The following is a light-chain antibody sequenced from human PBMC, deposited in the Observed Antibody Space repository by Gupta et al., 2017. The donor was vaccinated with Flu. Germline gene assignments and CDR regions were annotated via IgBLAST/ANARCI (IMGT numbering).Light chain of an antibody. CDR3: MQALQTHMYT. CDR1: QSLLHSNGYNY. J-gene: IGKJ2*01. CDR2: LGS. Sequence: DIVMTQSPLSLHVTPGEPASISCRSSQSLLHSNGYNYLDWYLKKPGQSPQLLIYLGSNRASGVPDRFSGSGSGTDFTLKISRVEAEDVGVYYCMQALQTHMYTFGQGTKLEIK. V-gene: IGKV2-28*01.